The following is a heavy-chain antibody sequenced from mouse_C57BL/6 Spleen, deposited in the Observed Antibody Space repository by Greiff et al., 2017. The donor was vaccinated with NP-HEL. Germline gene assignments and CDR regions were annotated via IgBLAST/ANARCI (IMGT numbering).Heavy chain of an antibody. Sequence: QVQLKESGPGLVQPSQSLSITCTVSGFSLTSYGVHWVRQSPGKGLEWLGVIWSGGSTDYNAAFISRLSISKDNSKSQVFFKMNSLQADDTAIYYCARKSSITTVVAGGAMDYWGQGTSVTVSS. J-gene: IGHJ4*01. CDR2: IWSGGST. V-gene: IGHV2-2*01. CDR1: GFSLTSYG. D-gene: IGHD1-1*01. CDR3: ARKSSITTVVAGGAMDY.